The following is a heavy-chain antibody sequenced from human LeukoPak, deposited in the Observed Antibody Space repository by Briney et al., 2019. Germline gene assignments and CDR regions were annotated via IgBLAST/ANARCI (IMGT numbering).Heavy chain of an antibody. CDR3: ASEEGGLDV. J-gene: IGHJ6*02. Sequence: PGKSLRLSCAASGFTVNNYAIHWVRQAPGKGLEWVAVTVYDGSTKYYGESVKGRFTISRDNAKSTLYLQMNALRGEDTAVYYCASEEGGLDVWGQGTTVTVSS. V-gene: IGHV3-30-3*01. CDR2: TVYDGSTK. CDR1: GFTVNNYA.